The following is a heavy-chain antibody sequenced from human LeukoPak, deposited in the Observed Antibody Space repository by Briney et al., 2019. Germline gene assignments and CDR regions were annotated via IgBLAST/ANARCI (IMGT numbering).Heavy chain of an antibody. V-gene: IGHV3-23*01. J-gene: IGHJ4*02. CDR3: AKDTRYSSSWYFDY. CDR1: GYTFSSYA. D-gene: IGHD6-13*01. Sequence: GGSLRLSCAASGYTFSSYAMSWVRQAPGRGLEWVSAISGSGGSTYYADSVKGRFTISRDNSKNTLYLQMTSLRAEDTAVYYCAKDTRYSSSWYFDYWGQGTLVTVSS. CDR2: ISGSGGST.